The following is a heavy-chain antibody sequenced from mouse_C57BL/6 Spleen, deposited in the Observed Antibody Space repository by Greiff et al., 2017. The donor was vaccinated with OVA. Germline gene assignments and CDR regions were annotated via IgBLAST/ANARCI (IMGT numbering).Heavy chain of an antibody. CDR2: INPSTGGT. CDR1: GYSFTGYY. CDR3: ARGGSGDYFDY. D-gene: IGHD3-1*01. V-gene: IGHV1-42*01. Sequence: EVKLMESGPELVKPGASVKISCKASGYSFTGYYMNWVKQSPEKSLEWIGEINPSTGGTTYNQKFKAKATLTVDKSSSTAYMQLKSLTSEDSAVYYCARGGSGDYFDYWGQGTTLTVSS. J-gene: IGHJ2*01.